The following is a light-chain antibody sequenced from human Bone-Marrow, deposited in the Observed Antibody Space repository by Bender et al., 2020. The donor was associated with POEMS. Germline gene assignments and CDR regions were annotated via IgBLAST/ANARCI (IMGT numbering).Light chain of an antibody. CDR2: AVS. CDR3: CSYSGTYVV. J-gene: IGLJ2*01. Sequence: QSALTQPHSVSGSPGQSVTISCTGTSSDVGDYKYVSWYQQHPGKAPKLIIDAVSRRPSGVPYRFSGSKSGNTASLTISGLQAEDEADYYCCSYSGTYVVFGAGTKLTVL. V-gene: IGLV2-11*01. CDR1: SSDVGDYKY.